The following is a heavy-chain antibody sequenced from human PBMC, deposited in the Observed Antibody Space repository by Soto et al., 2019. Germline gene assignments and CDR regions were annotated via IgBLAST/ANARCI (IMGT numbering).Heavy chain of an antibody. Sequence: QLQLQESGPGLVKPSETLSLSCAVSGDSISSSSYFWGWFRQPPGMGLEWIGRIYYSGSTHYNPSLKSRVTVSIDTSKNQFSLSLSSVTAADTAVYYCARRIGYGDERDWFDPWGQGILVTVSP. V-gene: IGHV4-39*01. CDR1: GDSISSSSYF. J-gene: IGHJ5*02. CDR2: IYYSGST. CDR3: ARRIGYGDERDWFDP. D-gene: IGHD3-3*01.